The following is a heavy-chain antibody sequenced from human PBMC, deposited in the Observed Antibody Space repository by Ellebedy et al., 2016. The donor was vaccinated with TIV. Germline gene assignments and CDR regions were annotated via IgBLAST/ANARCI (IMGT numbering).Heavy chain of an antibody. J-gene: IGHJ4*02. CDR2: INSDGSST. V-gene: IGHV3-74*01. Sequence: GGSLRLSCAASGFTFSSYWMHWVRQAPGKGLVWVSRINSDGSSTSYADSVKGRFTISRDNAKNSLYLQMNSLRDEDTAVYYCASLRVVVAAIDYWGQGTLVTVSS. D-gene: IGHD2-15*01. CDR1: GFTFSSYW. CDR3: ASLRVVVAAIDY.